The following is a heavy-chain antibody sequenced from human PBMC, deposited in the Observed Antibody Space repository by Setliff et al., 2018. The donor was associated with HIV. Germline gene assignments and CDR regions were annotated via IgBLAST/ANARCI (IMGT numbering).Heavy chain of an antibody. Sequence: PGGSLRLSCVASGFTLGSHSMHWVRQPPGKGLEWVSYITSSGNTMDYADSVKGRFTISRDNAKNTLHLQMSGLRVDDTAVYYCARDPKHSSSGDLEYWSQGTLVTVSS. V-gene: IGHV3-48*04. J-gene: IGHJ4*02. CDR2: ITSSGNTM. CDR3: ARDPKHSSSGDLEY. CDR1: GFTLGSHS. D-gene: IGHD3-22*01.